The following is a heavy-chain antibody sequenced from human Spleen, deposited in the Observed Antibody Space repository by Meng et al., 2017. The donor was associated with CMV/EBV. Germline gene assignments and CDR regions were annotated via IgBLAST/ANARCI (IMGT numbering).Heavy chain of an antibody. CDR2: ISGSGDST. CDR3: AKETPGWYGMDV. J-gene: IGHJ6*02. D-gene: IGHD6-19*01. Sequence: EGSLRLSCAASGFTFSSYAMSWVRQAPEKGLEWVSAISGSGDSTYYADSVKGRFTISRDNAKNSLYLQMNSVRVEDMALYYCAKETPGWYGMDVWGQGTTVTVSS. CDR1: GFTFSSYA. V-gene: IGHV3-23*01.